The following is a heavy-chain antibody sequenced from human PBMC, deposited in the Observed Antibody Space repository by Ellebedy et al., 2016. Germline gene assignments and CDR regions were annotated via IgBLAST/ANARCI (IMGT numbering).Heavy chain of an antibody. Sequence: GESLKISCAASGFTFSNYAMSWVRQAPGKGLEWVSAISGSGGSTYYADSVKGRFTISRDNSKNTLFLQMNSLRAEDTAVYYCARRPTSGSYYFEYWGQGTLVTVSS. CDR1: GFTFSNYA. J-gene: IGHJ4*02. D-gene: IGHD3-10*01. CDR2: ISGSGGST. CDR3: ARRPTSGSYYFEY. V-gene: IGHV3-23*01.